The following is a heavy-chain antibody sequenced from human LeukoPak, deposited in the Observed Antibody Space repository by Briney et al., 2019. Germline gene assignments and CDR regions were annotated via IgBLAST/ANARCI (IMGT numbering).Heavy chain of an antibody. D-gene: IGHD2-2*01. Sequence: PSGTLSLTCAVYGGSFSGYYWSWIRQPPGKGLEWMGEINYSGSTDYNPSLKSRVTISVGTSKDQFSLKLSSVTAADTAVYYCARCLVVPRYYFSYMDVWGKGTTVTVSS. CDR3: ARCLVVPRYYFSYMDV. V-gene: IGHV4-34*01. CDR2: INYSGST. CDR1: GGSFSGYY. J-gene: IGHJ6*03.